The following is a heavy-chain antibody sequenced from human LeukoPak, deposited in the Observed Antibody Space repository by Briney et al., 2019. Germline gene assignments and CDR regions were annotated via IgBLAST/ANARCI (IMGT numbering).Heavy chain of an antibody. CDR1: GGSISSYY. CDR2: ISYDGSNK. V-gene: IGHV3-30*18. CDR3: AKDAVVTTLYYFDY. D-gene: IGHD2-15*01. Sequence: LSLTCTVSGGSISSYYWSWVRQAPGKGLEWVAVISYDGSNKYYADSVKGRFTISRDNSKNTLYLQMNSLRAEDTAVYYCAKDAVVTTLYYFDYWGQGTLVTVSS. J-gene: IGHJ4*02.